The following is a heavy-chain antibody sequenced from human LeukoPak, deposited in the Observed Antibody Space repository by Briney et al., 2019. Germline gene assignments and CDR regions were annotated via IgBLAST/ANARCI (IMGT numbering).Heavy chain of an antibody. Sequence: SETLSLTCTVSGGSISSGSYYWSWIRQPAGKGLEWIGRIYTSGSTNYNPSLKSRVTISVDTSKNQFSLKLSSVTAADTAVYYCARGSIAARLDWFDPWGQGTLVTVSS. CDR1: GGSISSGSYY. V-gene: IGHV4-61*02. J-gene: IGHJ5*02. CDR3: ARGSIAARLDWFDP. CDR2: IYTSGST. D-gene: IGHD6-6*01.